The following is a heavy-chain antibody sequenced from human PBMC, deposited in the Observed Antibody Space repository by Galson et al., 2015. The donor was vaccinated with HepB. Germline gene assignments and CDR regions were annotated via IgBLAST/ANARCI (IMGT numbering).Heavy chain of an antibody. D-gene: IGHD3-10*01. Sequence: TLSLTCTVSGGSISSGGYYWSWIRQHPGKGLEWIGYIYYSGSTYYNPSLKSRVTISVDTSKNQFSLKLSSVTAADTAVYYCARVSLVRGVMDITYYFDYWGQGTLVTVSS. J-gene: IGHJ4*02. CDR1: GGSISSGGYY. CDR2: IYYSGST. V-gene: IGHV4-31*03. CDR3: ARVSLVRGVMDITYYFDY.